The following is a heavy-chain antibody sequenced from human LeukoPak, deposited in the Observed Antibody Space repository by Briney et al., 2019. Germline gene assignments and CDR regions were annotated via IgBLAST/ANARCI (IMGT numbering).Heavy chain of an antibody. CDR2: IYTSGST. J-gene: IGHJ4*02. V-gene: IGHV4-4*07. Sequence: SETLSLTCTVSGGSINGYSWSWIRQPAGKGLEWIGRIYTSGSTNYNPSLKSRVTMSVDTSKNQFSLKLSSVTTADTAVYYCARVSPITLAGLDYWGQGTLVTVSS. D-gene: IGHD6-19*01. CDR3: ARVSPITLAGLDY. CDR1: GGSINGYS.